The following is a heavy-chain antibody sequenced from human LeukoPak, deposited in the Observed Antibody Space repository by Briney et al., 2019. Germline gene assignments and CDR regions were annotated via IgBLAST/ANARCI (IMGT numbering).Heavy chain of an antibody. CDR3: ARERRYCSGDNCYSGLDY. V-gene: IGHV3-53*01. CDR1: GFTVSSNY. Sequence: GGSLRLSCAVSGFTVSSNYMSWVRQAPGKGLQWVSLIHSGGTTDYADSVKDRFTISRDYSKNTVNLQINSLRAEDTAVYYCARERRYCSGDNCYSGLDYWGQGTLVTVSS. CDR2: IHSGGTT. J-gene: IGHJ4*02. D-gene: IGHD2-15*01.